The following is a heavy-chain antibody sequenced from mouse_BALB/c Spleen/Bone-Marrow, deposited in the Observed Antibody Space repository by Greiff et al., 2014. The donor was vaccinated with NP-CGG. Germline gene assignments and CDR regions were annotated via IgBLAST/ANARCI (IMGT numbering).Heavy chain of an antibody. CDR1: GYTFTSYW. D-gene: IGHD4-1*01. CDR3: AREKDWVCDY. CDR2: IYPGSDST. V-gene: IGHV1-55*01. J-gene: IGHJ2*01. Sequence: QVQLKESGAELVKPGTSVKLSCKASGYTFTSYWMHWVKQRPGQGLEWIGDIYPGSDSTNYNEKFKSKATLTVDTSSSTAYMQPSILTSEDSAVYYCAREKDWVCDYWGQGTTLTVSS.